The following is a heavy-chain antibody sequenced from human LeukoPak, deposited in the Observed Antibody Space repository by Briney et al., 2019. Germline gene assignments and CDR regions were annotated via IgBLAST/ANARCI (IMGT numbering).Heavy chain of an antibody. J-gene: IGHJ4*02. CDR2: IIGDGSST. D-gene: IGHD1-26*01. V-gene: IGHV3-74*01. CDR1: GFIFSAYW. Sequence: PGGSLRLSCAASGFIFSAYWMHWVRRGTGKGLVWVSHIIGDGSSTNYADSVKGRFTISRDNAKNTLYLQLNSLRAEDSGVYYCTRSGDGDFDYWGQGTLVTVSS. CDR3: TRSGDGDFDY.